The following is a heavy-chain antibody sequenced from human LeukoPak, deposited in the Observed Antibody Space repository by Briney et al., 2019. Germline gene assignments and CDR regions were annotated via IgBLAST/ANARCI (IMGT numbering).Heavy chain of an antibody. CDR3: ARGGEDSSGYYFTLYGVFFDY. V-gene: IGHV4-34*01. CDR1: GGSFSGYY. Sequence: SGTLSLTCAVYGGSFSGYYWSWIRRPPGKGLEWIGEINHSGSTNYNPSLKSRVTISVDTSKNQFSLKLSSVTAADTAVYYCARGGEDSSGYYFTLYGVFFDYWGQGTLVTVSS. D-gene: IGHD3-22*01. CDR2: INHSGST. J-gene: IGHJ4*02.